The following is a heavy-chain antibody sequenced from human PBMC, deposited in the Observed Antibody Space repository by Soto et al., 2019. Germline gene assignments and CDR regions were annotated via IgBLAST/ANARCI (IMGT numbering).Heavy chain of an antibody. J-gene: IGHJ4*02. CDR3: APTKRDGYNLGYFDY. CDR2: ISGSGGST. D-gene: IGHD5-12*01. Sequence: GSLRLSCAASGFTFSSYAMSWVRQAPGKGLEWVSAISGSGGSTYYADSVKGRFTISRDNSKNTLYLQMNSLRAEDTSVYYCAPTKRDGYNLGYFDYWGQGTLVTVSS. CDR1: GFTFSSYA. V-gene: IGHV3-23*01.